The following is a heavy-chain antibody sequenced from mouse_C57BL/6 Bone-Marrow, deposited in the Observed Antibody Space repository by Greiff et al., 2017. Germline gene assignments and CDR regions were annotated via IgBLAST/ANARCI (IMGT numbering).Heavy chain of an antibody. CDR3: ARTELRPRIAY. CDR2: IYPRSGNT. D-gene: IGHD4-1*01. CDR1: GYTFTSYG. V-gene: IGHV1-81*01. Sequence: VQRVEPGAELARPGASVKLSCKASGYTFTSYGISWVKQRTGQGLEWIGEIYPRSGNTYYNEKFKGKATLTADKSSSTAYMVLRSLTSEDSAVYFCARTELRPRIAYWGQGTLVTVSA. J-gene: IGHJ3*01.